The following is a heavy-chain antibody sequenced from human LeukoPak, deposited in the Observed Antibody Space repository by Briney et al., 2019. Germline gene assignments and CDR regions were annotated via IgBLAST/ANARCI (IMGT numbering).Heavy chain of an antibody. CDR1: GFXFSSYG. V-gene: IGHV3-30*18. D-gene: IGHD3-10*01. CDR2: ISYDGSNK. Sequence: PGRSLRLSCAASGFXFSSYGMHWVRQAPGKGLEWVAVISYDGSNKYYADSVKGRFTISRDNSKNTLYLQMNSLRAEDTAVYYCAKDRYYGSGSYFDYWGQGTLVTVSS. J-gene: IGHJ4*02. CDR3: AKDRYYGSGSYFDY.